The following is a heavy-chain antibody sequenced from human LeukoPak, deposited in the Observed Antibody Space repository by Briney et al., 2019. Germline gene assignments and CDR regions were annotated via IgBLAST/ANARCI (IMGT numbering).Heavy chain of an antibody. Sequence: GGSLRLSCAASGFTFSSYEMNWVRQAPGRGLEWVSYISSSGSAMYYADSMKGRFTISRDNAKNSLYLQMNSLRAEDTAVYYCARDVAPIDYWGQGTLVTVSS. CDR2: ISSSGSAM. CDR3: ARDVAPIDY. V-gene: IGHV3-48*03. CDR1: GFTFSSYE. J-gene: IGHJ4*02.